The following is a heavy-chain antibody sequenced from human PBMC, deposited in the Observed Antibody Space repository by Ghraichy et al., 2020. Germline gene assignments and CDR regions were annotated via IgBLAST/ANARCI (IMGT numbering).Heavy chain of an antibody. Sequence: GGSLRLSCAASGFTFSSYWMAWVRQTPGKGLEWVANINQDGSGKNYVDSLKGRFTISRDNAQNSLYLQMNSLRAEDTAIYYCARDYIGSLDYWGQGTLVTVSP. CDR2: INQDGSGK. D-gene: IGHD1-26*01. CDR3: ARDYIGSLDY. J-gene: IGHJ4*02. V-gene: IGHV3-7*03. CDR1: GFTFSSYW.